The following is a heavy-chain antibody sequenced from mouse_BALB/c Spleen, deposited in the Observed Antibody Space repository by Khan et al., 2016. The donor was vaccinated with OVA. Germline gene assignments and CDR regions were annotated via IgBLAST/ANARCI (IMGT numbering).Heavy chain of an antibody. V-gene: IGHV5-17*02. CDR3: ARDSNFDY. J-gene: IGHJ2*01. CDR2: TSSGSSTI. CDR1: GFTFSRFG. Sequence: EVMLVESGGGLVQPGGSRKLSCAASGFTFSRFGMHWVRQAPEKGLEWVAYTSSGSSTIYYADTVKGRFTISRDNPKNTLFLQMTSLRSEDTAMYYCARDSNFDYWGQGTTLTVSS.